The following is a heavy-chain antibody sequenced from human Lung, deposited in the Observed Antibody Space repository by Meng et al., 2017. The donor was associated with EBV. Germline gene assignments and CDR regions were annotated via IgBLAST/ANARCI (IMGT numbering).Heavy chain of an antibody. CDR1: GFTFRDYY. CDR2: ISTSGSTI. J-gene: IGHJ4*02. D-gene: IGHD2-15*01. CDR3: ARDNGGGGSHTGFAD. Sequence: VGSGGGCVQPRGFPRIFWSDAGFTFRDYYMSMIRQAPGKGLEWVSYISTSGSTIYYADSVKGRFTISRDNARNSVYLQLNSLRAEDTAVYYCARDNGGGGSHTGFADWGQGTLVTVSS. V-gene: IGHV3-11*01.